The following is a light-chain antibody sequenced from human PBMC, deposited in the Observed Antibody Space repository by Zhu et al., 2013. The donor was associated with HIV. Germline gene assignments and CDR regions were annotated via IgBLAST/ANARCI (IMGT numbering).Light chain of an antibody. J-gene: IGKJ1*01. V-gene: IGKV3-20*01. CDR3: QEYATSST. CDR2: LAS. Sequence: EIVLTQSPGTLSLSPGERATLSCRASQTIRNNYLAWYQQKPGQSPRLLIYLASTRATGIPDRFSGSGSGTDFTLTISRLEPEDFAVYYCQEYATSSTFGQGTKVEIK. CDR1: QTIRNNY.